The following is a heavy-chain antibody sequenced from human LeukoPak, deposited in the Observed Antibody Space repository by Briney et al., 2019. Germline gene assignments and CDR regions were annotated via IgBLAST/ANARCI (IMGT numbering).Heavy chain of an antibody. D-gene: IGHD6-13*01. Sequence: ASVKVSCKASGYTFTGYYMHWVRQAPGQGLEWMGWINPNSGGTNYAQKFQGRVTMTRDTSISTAYMELSRLRSDDTAVYYCAXXXXIAAAGTGGYWGQGTLVTVSS. J-gene: IGHJ4*02. CDR2: INPNSGGT. CDR1: GYTFTGYY. V-gene: IGHV1-2*02. CDR3: AXXXXIAAAGTGGY.